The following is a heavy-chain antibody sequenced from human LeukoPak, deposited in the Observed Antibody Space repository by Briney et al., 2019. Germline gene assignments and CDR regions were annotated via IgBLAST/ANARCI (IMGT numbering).Heavy chain of an antibody. CDR1: GFTFDDYA. CDR3: VKGNMIVLVGPPDAFDI. Sequence: PGGSLRLSCAASGFTFDDYAMHWVRQVPGKGLEWVSGISWNSGNIDYADSVKGRFTISRDNAKNSLYLQMNSLRAEDTALYYCVKGNMIVLVGPPDAFDIWGQGTMVTVSS. CDR2: ISWNSGNI. V-gene: IGHV3-9*01. J-gene: IGHJ3*02. D-gene: IGHD3-22*01.